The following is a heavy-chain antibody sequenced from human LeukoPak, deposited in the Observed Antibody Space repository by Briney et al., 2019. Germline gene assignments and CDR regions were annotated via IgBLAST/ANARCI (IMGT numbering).Heavy chain of an antibody. CDR1: GFTFSSYS. CDR2: ISSSSSYI. V-gene: IGHV3-21*01. D-gene: IGHD4-17*01. J-gene: IGHJ3*02. Sequence: GGSLRLSCAASGFTFSSYSMNWVRQAPGKGLEWVSSISSSSSYIYYADSVKGRFTISRDNAKNSLYLQMNSLRAEDTAVYYCAREFLRTTVSKPPRPAFDIWGQGTMVTVSS. CDR3: AREFLRTTVSKPPRPAFDI.